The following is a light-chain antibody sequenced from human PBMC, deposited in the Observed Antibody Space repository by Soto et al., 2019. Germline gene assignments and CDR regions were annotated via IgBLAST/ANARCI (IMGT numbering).Light chain of an antibody. CDR1: SSDVGSYNL. Sequence: QSALTQPTSVSVSPGQSITISCTGTSSDVGSYNLVSWYQRHPGKAPKLMIYEGSKRPSGVSNRFSGSKSGNTASLTISGLQAEDEADYYCCSYAGSSTYVFGTGTKVTVL. V-gene: IGLV2-23*01. CDR3: CSYAGSSTYV. J-gene: IGLJ1*01. CDR2: EGS.